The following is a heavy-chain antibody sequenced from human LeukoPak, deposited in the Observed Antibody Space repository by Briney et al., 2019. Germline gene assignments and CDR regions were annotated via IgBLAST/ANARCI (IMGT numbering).Heavy chain of an antibody. CDR3: AKGPMVRGVWGLWGAFDI. V-gene: IGHV3-23*01. CDR2: VNSNDRP. CDR1: GFNFSNYA. J-gene: IGHJ3*02. D-gene: IGHD3-10*01. Sequence: GGSLRLSCAASGFNFSNYAMTWVRQAPGKGLEWVSTVNSNDRPYYADSVKGRFTISRDNSKNTLYLQMNSLRAEDTAVYYCAKGPMVRGVWGLWGAFDIWGQGTMVTVSS.